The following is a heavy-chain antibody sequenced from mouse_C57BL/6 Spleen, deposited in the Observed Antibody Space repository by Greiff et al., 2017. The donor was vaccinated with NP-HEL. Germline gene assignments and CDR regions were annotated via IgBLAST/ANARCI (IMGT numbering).Heavy chain of an antibody. J-gene: IGHJ2*01. Sequence: QVQLQQPGAELVKPGASVKMSCTASGFTFTSYWITWVKQRPGQGLEWIGAIYPGSGSTNYNEKFKSKVTMTVDTSSSTAYLQLSSLTSEESAVYYCTREIYYDYDGPGYYFGDWGKGTTLSV. CDR3: TREIYYDYDGPGYYFGD. V-gene: IGHV1-55*01. CDR2: IYPGSGST. CDR1: GFTFTSYW. D-gene: IGHD2-4*01.